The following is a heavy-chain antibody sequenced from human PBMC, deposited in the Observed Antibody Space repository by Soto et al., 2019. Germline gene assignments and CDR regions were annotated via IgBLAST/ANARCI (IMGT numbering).Heavy chain of an antibody. CDR1: GGSISSGGFY. CDR3: ARARFGEELN. CDR2: IYWSGST. Sequence: QVQLQESGPGLVKPSQTLSLTCTVSGGSISSGGFYWSWIRQHPGKGLEWIGYIYWSGSTYYNPSRKSRVTISVGTSKNQFSLKLSSVTAADTAVYYCARARFGEELNWGQGTLVTVSS. J-gene: IGHJ4*02. D-gene: IGHD3-10*01. V-gene: IGHV4-31*03.